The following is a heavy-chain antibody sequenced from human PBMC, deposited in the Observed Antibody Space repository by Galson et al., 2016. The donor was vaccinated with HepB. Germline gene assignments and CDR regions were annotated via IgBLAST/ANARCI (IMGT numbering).Heavy chain of an antibody. Sequence: SLRLSCAASGFTFSQRGMHWVRQAPGKGLEWVAADSMDGRRKFYADSVKGRFTISRDNAKNSLYLQMDSLRDEDTAGYYCARIPPRESGAAWGQGTLVTVSS. D-gene: IGHD1-26*01. V-gene: IGHV3-30*03. CDR3: ARIPPRESGAA. J-gene: IGHJ5*02. CDR1: GFTFSQRG. CDR2: DSMDGRRK.